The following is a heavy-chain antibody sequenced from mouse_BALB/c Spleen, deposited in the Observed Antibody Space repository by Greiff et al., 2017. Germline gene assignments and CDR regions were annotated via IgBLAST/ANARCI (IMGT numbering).Heavy chain of an antibody. Sequence: VQLQESGPQLVRPGASVKISCKASGYSFTSYWMHWVKQRPGQGLEWIGMIDPSDSETRLNQKFKDKATLTVDKSSSTAYMQLSSPTSEDSAVYYCARGGGKAWFAYWGQGTLVTVSA. CDR3: ARGGGKAWFAY. D-gene: IGHD1-1*02. J-gene: IGHJ3*01. CDR1: GYSFTSYW. CDR2: IDPSDSET. V-gene: IGHV1S126*01.